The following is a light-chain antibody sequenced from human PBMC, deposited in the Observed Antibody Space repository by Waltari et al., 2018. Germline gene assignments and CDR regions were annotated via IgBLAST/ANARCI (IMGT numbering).Light chain of an antibody. CDR2: GKN. V-gene: IGLV1-40*01. J-gene: IGLJ2*01. CDR1: LSNPGEGHQ. Sequence: QSVLPLPPSVAGTPRQWVPLSCTGSLSNPGEGHQLLLYQKIPGPAPKHLIFGKNNRPSGVPDRLSGSKSGTSASLAITGLQAEDEGDYYCQSFDSRLSDGVVFGGGTKVTVL. CDR3: QSFDSRLSDGVV.